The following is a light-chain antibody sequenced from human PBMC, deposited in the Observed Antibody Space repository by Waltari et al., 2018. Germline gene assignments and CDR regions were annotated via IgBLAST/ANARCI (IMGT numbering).Light chain of an antibody. J-gene: IGLJ2*01. V-gene: IGLV1-44*01. Sequence: SVLPHPPSVSGTPGQWDPISCSGGSSDVGSHTVHVYQQLPGTAPKLLIYIDNERPAGVPARFSGSKSGTSASPTISGLQSEDEADYYCSSWHDRLNGWIFGGGTKLIV. CDR2: IDN. CDR3: SSWHDRLNGWI. CDR1: SSDVGSHT.